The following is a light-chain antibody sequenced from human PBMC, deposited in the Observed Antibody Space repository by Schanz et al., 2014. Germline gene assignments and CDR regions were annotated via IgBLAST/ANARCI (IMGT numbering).Light chain of an antibody. CDR3: SSYAGTNNFGV. J-gene: IGLJ3*02. CDR2: EVN. CDR1: NSDVGGYNY. V-gene: IGLV2-8*01. Sequence: QSALTQPRSVSGSPGQSVTISCTGTNSDVGGYNYVSWYQQYPGKAPKLMIYEVNKRPSGVPDRFSGSESGITASLTVSGLQAEDEADYYCSSYAGTNNFGVFGGGTKLTVL.